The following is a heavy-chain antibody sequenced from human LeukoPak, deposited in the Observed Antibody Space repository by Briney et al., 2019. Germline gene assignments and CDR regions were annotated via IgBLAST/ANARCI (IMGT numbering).Heavy chain of an antibody. D-gene: IGHD3-10*01. Sequence: SETLSLTCAVYGGSFSGYYWSWIRQPPGKGLEWIGEINHSGSTNYNPSLKSRVTISVVTSKDQFSLKLSSVTAADTAVYYCARGILSYYYGSGSYLDYWGQGTLVTVSS. CDR2: INHSGST. CDR3: ARGILSYYYGSGSYLDY. J-gene: IGHJ4*02. CDR1: GGSFSGYY. V-gene: IGHV4-34*01.